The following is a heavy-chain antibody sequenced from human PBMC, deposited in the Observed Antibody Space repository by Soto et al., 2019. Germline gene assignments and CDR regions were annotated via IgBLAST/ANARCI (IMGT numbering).Heavy chain of an antibody. Sequence: GGSLRLSCAASGFTFSSYAMSWVRQAPGKGLEWVSAISGSGGSTYYADSVKGRFTISRDNSKNSLYLQMNSLRAEDTAVYYCARDGPLPYYDFWSGYYWFDPWGQGTLVTVSS. CDR2: ISGSGGST. D-gene: IGHD3-3*01. CDR3: ARDGPLPYYDFWSGYYWFDP. J-gene: IGHJ5*02. V-gene: IGHV3-23*01. CDR1: GFTFSSYA.